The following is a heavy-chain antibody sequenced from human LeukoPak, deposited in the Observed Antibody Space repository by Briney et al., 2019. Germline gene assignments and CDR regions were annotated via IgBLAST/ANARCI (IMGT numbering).Heavy chain of an antibody. J-gene: IGHJ4*02. D-gene: IGHD4-17*01. CDR1: GFTVSSNY. Sequence: GGSLRLSCAASGFTVSSNYMSWVRQAPGKGLEWVSVIYSGGSTYYADSVKGRFTISRDNSKNTLYLQMNSLRAEDTAVYYCARDDDDYGDYVRYWGQGTLVTVSS. CDR2: IYSGGST. CDR3: ARDDDDYGDYVRY. V-gene: IGHV3-53*01.